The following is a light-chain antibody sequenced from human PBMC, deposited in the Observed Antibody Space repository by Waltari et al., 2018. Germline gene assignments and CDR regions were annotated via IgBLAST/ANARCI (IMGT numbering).Light chain of an antibody. CDR3: HQYYTTPLT. CDR1: QSLFSSSTNYNY. V-gene: IGKV4-1*01. Sequence: DIVLTQSPGSLAVSLGERATINCKSSQSLFSSSTNYNYLSWYQQKRGQPPKLLVYWASTRESGVPDRFSASGSGPNFTLTIASLQAEDVAVYYCHQYYTTPLTFGQGTKVGVK. CDR2: WAS. J-gene: IGKJ1*01.